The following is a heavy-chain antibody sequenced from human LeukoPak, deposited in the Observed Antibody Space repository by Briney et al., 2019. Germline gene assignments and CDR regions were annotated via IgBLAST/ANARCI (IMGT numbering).Heavy chain of an antibody. Sequence: SETLSLTCTVSGGSISSGGYYWSWIRQHPGKGLEWIGYIYYSGSTYYNPSLKSRVTISVDTPKNQFSLKLSSVTAADTAVYYCARAAAAGTGFFDYWGQGTLVTVSS. V-gene: IGHV4-31*03. CDR2: IYYSGST. CDR3: ARAAAAGTGFFDY. D-gene: IGHD6-13*01. CDR1: GGSISSGGYY. J-gene: IGHJ4*02.